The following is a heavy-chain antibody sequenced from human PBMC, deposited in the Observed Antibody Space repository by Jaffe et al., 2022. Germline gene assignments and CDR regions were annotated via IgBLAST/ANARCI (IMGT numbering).Heavy chain of an antibody. CDR2: INPSGVST. CDR3: ARGDYTNRNYYFYYMDV. CDR1: GYTFTSYF. D-gene: IGHD4-4*01. V-gene: IGHV1-46*03. J-gene: IGHJ6*03. Sequence: QVQLVQSGAEVKKPGASLKVSCQASGYTFTSYFIHWVRQAPGQGLEWMGIINPSGVSTDFAQKFQGRITMTRDTSTNTVYMELNSLRSEDTAVYYCARGDYTNRNYYFYYMDVWGKGTTVTVSS.